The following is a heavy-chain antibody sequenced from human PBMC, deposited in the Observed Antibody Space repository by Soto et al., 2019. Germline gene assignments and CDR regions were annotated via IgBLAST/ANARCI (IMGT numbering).Heavy chain of an antibody. Sequence: PGGSLRLSCAASGFTFSSYAMSWVRQAPGKGLEWVSAISGSGGSTYYADSVKGRFTISRDNSKNTLYLQMNSLRAEDTAVYYCAKDSLSSSWYDCYFDYWGQGTLVTVSS. D-gene: IGHD6-13*01. CDR2: ISGSGGST. CDR1: GFTFSSYA. CDR3: AKDSLSSSWYDCYFDY. J-gene: IGHJ4*02. V-gene: IGHV3-23*01.